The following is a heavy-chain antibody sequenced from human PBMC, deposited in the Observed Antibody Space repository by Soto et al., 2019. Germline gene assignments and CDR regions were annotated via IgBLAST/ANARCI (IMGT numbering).Heavy chain of an antibody. Sequence: SETLSLTCTVSGGSISSGGYYWSWIRQHPGKGLEWIGYIYYSGSTYYNPSLKSRVTISVDTSKNQFSLKLSPVTAADTAVYYCARGSTPYDSSGYMAFDIWGQGTMVTVSS. D-gene: IGHD3-22*01. V-gene: IGHV4-31*03. CDR3: ARGSTPYDSSGYMAFDI. CDR1: GGSISSGGYY. CDR2: IYYSGST. J-gene: IGHJ3*02.